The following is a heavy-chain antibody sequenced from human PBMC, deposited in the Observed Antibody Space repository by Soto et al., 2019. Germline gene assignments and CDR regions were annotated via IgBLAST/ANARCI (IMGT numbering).Heavy chain of an antibody. CDR1: GFTFSSYA. V-gene: IGHV3-23*01. CDR3: ASPRHSSGWYESY. D-gene: IGHD6-19*01. J-gene: IGHJ4*02. Sequence: EVQLLESGGGLVQPGGSLRLSCAASGFTFSSYAMSWVRQAPGKGLEWVSATGGSGGRTYYADSVRGRFTISRDNSKDTLFLQMDSLRAEDTAVYYCASPRHSSGWYESYWGQGTLVTVSS. CDR2: TGGSGGRT.